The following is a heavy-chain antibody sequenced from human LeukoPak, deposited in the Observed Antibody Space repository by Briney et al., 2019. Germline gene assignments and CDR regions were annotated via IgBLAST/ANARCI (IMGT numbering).Heavy chain of an antibody. Sequence: GASVKVSCKASAYTFTGYYMHWVRQAPGQGLEWMGRINPNSGGTNYAQKFQGRVTMTRDTSISTAYMELSRLRSDDTAVYYCARDRFGEFNFDYWGQGTLVTVSS. CDR1: AYTFTGYY. CDR2: INPNSGGT. D-gene: IGHD3-10*01. CDR3: ARDRFGEFNFDY. V-gene: IGHV1-2*06. J-gene: IGHJ4*02.